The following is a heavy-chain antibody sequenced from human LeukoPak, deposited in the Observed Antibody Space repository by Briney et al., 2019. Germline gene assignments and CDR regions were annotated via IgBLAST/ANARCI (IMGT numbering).Heavy chain of an antibody. CDR2: IYYSGST. V-gene: IGHV4-59*01. J-gene: IGHJ4*02. Sequence: PSETLSLTCTVSGGSISSYYWSWIRQPPGKGLEWIGYIYYSGSTNYNPSLKSRVTISVDTSKNQFSLKLSPVTAADTAVYYCARLRWELYYFDYWGQGTLVTVSS. D-gene: IGHD1-26*01. CDR3: ARLRWELYYFDY. CDR1: GGSISSYY.